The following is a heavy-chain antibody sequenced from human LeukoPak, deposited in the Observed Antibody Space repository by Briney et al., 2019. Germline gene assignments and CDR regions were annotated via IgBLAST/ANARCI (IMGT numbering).Heavy chain of an antibody. Sequence: GGSLRLSCAASGFTVSSNYMSWVRQAPGKGLEWVSVIYSGGSTYYADSVKGRFTISRDNSKNTLYLQMNSLRAEDTAVYYCARGIRDGYNGWLLPGASFDYWGQGTLVTVSS. CDR1: GFTVSSNY. CDR3: ARGIRDGYNGWLLPGASFDY. D-gene: IGHD5-24*01. CDR2: IYSGGST. J-gene: IGHJ4*02. V-gene: IGHV3-53*05.